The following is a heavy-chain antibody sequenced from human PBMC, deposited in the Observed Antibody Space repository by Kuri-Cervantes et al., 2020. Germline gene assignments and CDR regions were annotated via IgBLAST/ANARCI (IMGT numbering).Heavy chain of an antibody. D-gene: IGHD4-23*01. Sequence: GGSLRLSCAASGFIFSIYAMSWVRQAPGKGLEWVSVIYSGGSTYYADSVKGRFTISRDNSKNTLYLQMNSLRAEDTAVYYCARMIRTTVVTRDYWGQGTLVTVSS. CDR3: ARMIRTTVVTRDY. CDR1: GFIFSIYA. V-gene: IGHV3-66*02. J-gene: IGHJ4*02. CDR2: IYSGGST.